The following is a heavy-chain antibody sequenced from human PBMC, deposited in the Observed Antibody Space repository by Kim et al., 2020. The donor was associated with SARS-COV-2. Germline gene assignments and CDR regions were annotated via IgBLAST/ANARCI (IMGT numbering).Heavy chain of an antibody. Sequence: GGSLRLSCATSGFTFSAYDMHWVRQAPGKGLEWVAVISYDGGDRYYTDSVKGRFSISRDSTKNTLYLQMNSLRVGDTAVYYCARNSRAYQYDSNGHYFAYWGQGTLVTVSS. J-gene: IGHJ4*02. V-gene: IGHV3-30*04. CDR1: GFTFSAYD. CDR3: ARNSRAYQYDSNGHYFAY. D-gene: IGHD3-22*01. CDR2: ISYDGGDR.